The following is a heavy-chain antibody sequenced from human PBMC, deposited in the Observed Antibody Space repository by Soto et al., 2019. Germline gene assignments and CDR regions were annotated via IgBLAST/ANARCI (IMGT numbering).Heavy chain of an antibody. V-gene: IGHV3-48*03. CDR1: GFTFGSYE. D-gene: IGHD3-22*01. CDR2: IRSSGRSI. Sequence: PGGSLRLSCVGSGFTFGSYEMNWVRQAPGKGLEWVSNIRSSGRSINYADSAKGRFTISRDNAKNSLYLQMNSLRAEDTAVYYCTRVRDSNDYWGQGTLVTVSS. J-gene: IGHJ4*02. CDR3: TRVRDSNDY.